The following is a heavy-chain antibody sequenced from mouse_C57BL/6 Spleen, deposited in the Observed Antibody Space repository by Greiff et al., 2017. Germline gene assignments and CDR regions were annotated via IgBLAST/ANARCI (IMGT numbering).Heavy chain of an antibody. CDR3: AKGPTGTWAMDY. CDR1: GFSLTSYG. J-gene: IGHJ4*01. CDR2: IWRGGST. V-gene: IGHV2-5*01. D-gene: IGHD4-1*02. Sequence: QVQLQQSGPGLVQPSQSLSITCTVSGFSLTSYGVHWVRQSPGKGLEWLGVIWRGGSTDYNAAFMSRLSITKDNSKSQVFFKLNSLQADDTAIYYCAKGPTGTWAMDYWGQGTSVTVSS.